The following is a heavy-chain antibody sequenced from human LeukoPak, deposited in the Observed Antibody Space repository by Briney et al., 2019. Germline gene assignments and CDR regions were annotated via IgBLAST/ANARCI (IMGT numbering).Heavy chain of an antibody. V-gene: IGHV3-66*02. CDR3: ATRYCSSGSCYRGAFDI. D-gene: IGHD2-15*01. CDR1: GFTVSSNY. J-gene: IGHJ3*02. CDR2: IYSGGDT. Sequence: GGSLRLSCAASGFTVSSNYMSWVRQAPGEGLEWVSLIYSGGDTYYADSVKGRFTISRDNSKNTLYLQMDSLRAEDTALYYCATRYCSSGSCYRGAFDIWGQATMVTVSS.